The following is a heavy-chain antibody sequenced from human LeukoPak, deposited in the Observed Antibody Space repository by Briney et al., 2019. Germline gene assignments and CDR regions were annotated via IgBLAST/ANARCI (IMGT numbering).Heavy chain of an antibody. V-gene: IGHV1-8*01. J-gene: IGHJ4*02. CDR3: ARSKVGATTVPIDS. CDR1: GYTFTSYD. D-gene: IGHD1-26*01. CDR2: MNPNSGNA. Sequence: GASVRVSCKASGYTFTSYDINWVRQATGQGLEWMGWMNPNSGNAGYAQTFQRRVTMTRNTSISTAYMEMNSLTSEDTAVYYCARSKVGATTVPIDSWGQGTLVIVSS.